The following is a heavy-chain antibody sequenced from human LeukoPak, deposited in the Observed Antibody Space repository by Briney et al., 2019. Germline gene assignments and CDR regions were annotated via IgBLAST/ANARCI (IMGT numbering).Heavy chain of an antibody. CDR2: IYYSGST. CDR1: GGSISSGGYY. V-gene: IGHV4-31*03. CDR3: ARDSDYGDSDYYYGMDV. J-gene: IGHJ6*02. D-gene: IGHD4-17*01. Sequence: SQTLSLTCTVSGGSISSGGYYWSWIRQHPGKGLEWIGYIYYSGSTYYNPSLKSRVTISVDTSKNQFSLKLSSVTAADTAVYYCARDSDYGDSDYYYGMDVWGQGTTVTVSS.